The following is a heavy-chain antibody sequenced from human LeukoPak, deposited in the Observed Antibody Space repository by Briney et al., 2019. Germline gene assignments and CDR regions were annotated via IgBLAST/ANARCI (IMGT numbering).Heavy chain of an antibody. D-gene: IGHD3-10*01. CDR1: GFTFSSYG. V-gene: IGHV3-23*01. CDR2: ISGSGGST. CDR3: AKALVRFGESIRYYFDY. Sequence: PGGSLRLSCAASGFTFSSYGMSWVRQAPGKGLEWVSAISGSGGSTYYADSVKGRFTIPRDNSKNTLYLQMNSLRAEDTAVYYCAKALVRFGESIRYYFDYWGQGTLVTVSS. J-gene: IGHJ4*02.